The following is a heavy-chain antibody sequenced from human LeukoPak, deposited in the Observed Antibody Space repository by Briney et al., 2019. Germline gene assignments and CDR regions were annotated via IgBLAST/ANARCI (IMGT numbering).Heavy chain of an antibody. CDR2: INPSGGST. Sequence: ASVKVSCXASGYTFTSYYMHWVRQAPGQGLEWMGIINPSGGSTSYAQKFQGRVTITTDESTSTAYMELSSLRSEDTAVYYCARDRWMAAAASFDYWGQGTLVTVSS. CDR1: GYTFTSYY. D-gene: IGHD6-13*01. CDR3: ARDRWMAAAASFDY. J-gene: IGHJ4*02. V-gene: IGHV1-46*01.